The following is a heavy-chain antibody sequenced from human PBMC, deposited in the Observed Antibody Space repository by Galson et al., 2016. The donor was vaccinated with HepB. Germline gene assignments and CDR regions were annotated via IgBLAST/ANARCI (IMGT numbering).Heavy chain of an antibody. J-gene: IGHJ3*02. D-gene: IGHD3-22*01. CDR3: AKDLYDYYDTSGYGLGGNAFDI. V-gene: IGHV3-23*01. Sequence: SLRLSCAASGFTFSSSAMSWVRQAPGKGLNWVSAISGSVGSTYYADSVKGRFTISGDNPKNTLYLQINSLRAEDTAIYYCAKDLYDYYDTSGYGLGGNAFDIWGQGTMVTVSS. CDR1: GFTFSSSA. CDR2: ISGSVGST.